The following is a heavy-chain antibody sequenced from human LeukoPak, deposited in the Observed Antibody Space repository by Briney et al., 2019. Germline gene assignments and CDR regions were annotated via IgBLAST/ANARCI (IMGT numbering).Heavy chain of an antibody. CDR2: FEYSGNT. D-gene: IGHD1-26*01. V-gene: IGHV4-39*02. Sequence: SETLSLTCSVSGGSMSSSNFYWDWVRQTPGKGPEWVGTFEYSGNTVYNPSLKSRVTISVDTSKNQFSLMLSSVTATDTAVYYCARDLSRSSFDYWGQGTLVTVSS. J-gene: IGHJ4*02. CDR3: ARDLSRSSFDY. CDR1: GGSMSSSNFY.